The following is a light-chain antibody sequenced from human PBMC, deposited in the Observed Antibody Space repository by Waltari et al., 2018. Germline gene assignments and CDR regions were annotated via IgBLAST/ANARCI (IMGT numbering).Light chain of an antibody. CDR3: QQYDYWPWT. J-gene: IGKJ1*01. Sequence: DIVMTQSPATLSLSPAETATLSCRASQSLTGGTFAWFQQKPGQPPRLLIYGTSTRAAGIPDRFSGSGSGTDFSLTISGLQPEDFATYYCQQYDYWPWTFGQGTRVE. CDR1: QSLTGGT. V-gene: IGKV3D-15*01. CDR2: GTS.